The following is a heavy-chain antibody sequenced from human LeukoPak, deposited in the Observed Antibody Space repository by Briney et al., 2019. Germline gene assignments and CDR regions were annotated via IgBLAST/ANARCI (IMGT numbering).Heavy chain of an antibody. V-gene: IGHV4-39*07. CDR3: ASLRAMGPAAIRTGY. Sequence: PSETLSLTCTVSGGSISSSSYYWGWIRQPPGKGLEWIGSIYYSGSTYYNPSLKSRVTISVDTSKNQFFLKLSSVTAADTAVYYCASLRAMGPAAIRTGYWGQGTLVTVSS. D-gene: IGHD2-2*01. J-gene: IGHJ4*02. CDR1: GGSISSSSYY. CDR2: IYYSGST.